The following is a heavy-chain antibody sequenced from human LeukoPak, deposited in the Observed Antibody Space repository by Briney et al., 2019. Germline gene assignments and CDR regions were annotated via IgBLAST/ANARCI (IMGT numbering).Heavy chain of an antibody. J-gene: IGHJ6*03. D-gene: IGHD2/OR15-2a*01. V-gene: IGHV4-61*02. CDR3: ARASFGDPGYMDV. Sequence: KSSETLSLTCTVSGGSISSGTYYWSWIRQPAGKGLEWIGRFYTSGSTNYNPSLKSRVTISVDTSKNQFSLKLSSVTAADTAVYYCARASFGDPGYMDVWGKGTTVTISS. CDR2: FYTSGST. CDR1: GGSISSGTYY.